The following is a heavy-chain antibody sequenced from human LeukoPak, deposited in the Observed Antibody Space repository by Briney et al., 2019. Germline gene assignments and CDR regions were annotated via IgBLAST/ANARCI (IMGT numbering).Heavy chain of an antibody. J-gene: IGHJ4*02. CDR1: GGSFSGSY. Sequence: PSETLSLTCAVYGGSFSGSYWSWIRQPPGKGLEWIGEITHSGGTIYNPSLKSRVTISVDTSKNQFSLKLSSVSAADTAVYYCARELGYYDSSGYYGGVFDYWGQGTLVTVSS. V-gene: IGHV4-34*01. CDR3: ARELGYYDSSGYYGGVFDY. D-gene: IGHD3-22*01. CDR2: ITHSGGT.